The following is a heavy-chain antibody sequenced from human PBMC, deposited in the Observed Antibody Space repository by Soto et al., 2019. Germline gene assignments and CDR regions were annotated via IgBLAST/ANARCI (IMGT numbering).Heavy chain of an antibody. Sequence: QVQLVESGGGVVQPGRSLRLSCAASGFTFSSYGMHWVRQAPGKGLEWVAVIWYDGSNKYYADSVKGRFTISRDNSKNTLYLQMNSLRAEDTAVYYCWAATVTTYTGEYYFDYWGPGTLVTVSS. D-gene: IGHD4-4*01. CDR3: WAATVTTYTGEYYFDY. CDR1: GFTFSSYG. CDR2: IWYDGSNK. J-gene: IGHJ4*02. V-gene: IGHV3-33*01.